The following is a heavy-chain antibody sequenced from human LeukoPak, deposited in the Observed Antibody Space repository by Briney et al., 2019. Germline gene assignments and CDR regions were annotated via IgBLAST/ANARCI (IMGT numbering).Heavy chain of an antibody. CDR1: GGSISSSSYY. CDR3: ARDHSGSPTDY. Sequence: SETLSLTCTVSGGSISSSSYYWGWIRQPPGKGLEWIGSIYYSGSTYYNPSLKSRVTISVDTSKNQFSLELSSVTAADTAVYYCARDHSGSPTDYWGQGTRVTVSS. V-gene: IGHV4-39*07. J-gene: IGHJ4*02. CDR2: IYYSGST. D-gene: IGHD1-26*01.